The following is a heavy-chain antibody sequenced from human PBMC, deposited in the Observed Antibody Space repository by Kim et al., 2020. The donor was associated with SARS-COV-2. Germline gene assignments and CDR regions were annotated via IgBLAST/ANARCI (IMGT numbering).Heavy chain of an antibody. CDR2: INTNTGNP. Sequence: ASVKVSCKASGYTFTSYAMNWVRQAPGQGLEWMGWINTNTGNPTYAQGFTGRFVFSLDTSVSTAYLQISSLKAEDTAVYYCARVGKRYSSGWYRSQHYYYYYGMDVWGQGTTVTVSS. J-gene: IGHJ6*02. CDR1: GYTFTSYA. D-gene: IGHD6-19*01. V-gene: IGHV7-4-1*02. CDR3: ARVGKRYSSGWYRSQHYYYYYGMDV.